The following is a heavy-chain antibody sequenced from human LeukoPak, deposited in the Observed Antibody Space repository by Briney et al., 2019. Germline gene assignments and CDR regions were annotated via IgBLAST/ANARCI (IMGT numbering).Heavy chain of an antibody. CDR1: GGSISSYY. V-gene: IGHV4-59*01. Sequence: PSETLSLTCTVSGGSISSYYWSWLRQPPGKGLEWIGYIYYSGSTNYNPSLKSRVTISVDTSKNQFSLKLSSVTAADTAVYYCARGRSGSYYNVDYWGQGTLVTVSS. J-gene: IGHJ4*02. CDR3: ARGRSGSYYNVDY. D-gene: IGHD3-10*01. CDR2: IYYSGST.